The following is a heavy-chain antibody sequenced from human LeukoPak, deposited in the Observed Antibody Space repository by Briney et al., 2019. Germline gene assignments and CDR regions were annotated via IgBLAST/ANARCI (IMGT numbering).Heavy chain of an antibody. CDR1: GFTFSSYS. V-gene: IGHV3-21*01. D-gene: IGHD3-10*01. Sequence: PGGSLRLSCAASGFTFSSYSMNWVRQAPGKGLEGVSSISSSSSYIYYADAVKGRFTISRDNAKNSLYLQMNSLRAEDTAVYYCARAPRFGELSFDYWGQGTLVTVSS. CDR3: ARAPRFGELSFDY. J-gene: IGHJ4*02. CDR2: ISSSSSYI.